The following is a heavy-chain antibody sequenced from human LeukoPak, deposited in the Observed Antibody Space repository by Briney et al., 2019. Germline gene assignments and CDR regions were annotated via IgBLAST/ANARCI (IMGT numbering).Heavy chain of an antibody. V-gene: IGHV3-9*01. CDR2: ISWNSGII. D-gene: IGHD6-13*01. Sequence: PGGSLRLSCAASGFTFDDYAMHWVRQAPGKGLEWVSGISWNSGIIGYVDSVKGRFTISRDNAKNSLYLQMNSLRAEDTAVYYCARAMGSWYREGIVDYWGQGTLVTVSS. CDR1: GFTFDDYA. J-gene: IGHJ4*02. CDR3: ARAMGSWYREGIVDY.